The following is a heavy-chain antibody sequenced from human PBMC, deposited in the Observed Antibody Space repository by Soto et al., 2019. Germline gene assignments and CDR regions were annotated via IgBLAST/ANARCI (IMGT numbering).Heavy chain of an antibody. CDR2: IRSKAYGATT. Sequence: LRLSCTASGFTLSDYAVGWFRQAPGKGLEWVGFIRSKAYGATTEYAASVKGRFTVSRDDSENIAYLQMDSLKTEDTAVYFCARGVPVIILYYFDYWAQGNLVTV. CDR3: ARGVPVIILYYFDY. V-gene: IGHV3-49*03. D-gene: IGHD3-22*01. J-gene: IGHJ4*02. CDR1: GFTLSDYA.